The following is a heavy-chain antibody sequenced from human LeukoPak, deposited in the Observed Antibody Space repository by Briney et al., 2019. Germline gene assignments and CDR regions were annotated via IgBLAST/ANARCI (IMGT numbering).Heavy chain of an antibody. V-gene: IGHV1-2*06. D-gene: IGHD6-13*01. CDR2: INPNSGGT. CDR1: GYTFTGYY. J-gene: IGHJ4*02. Sequence: ASVTVSCTASGYTFTGYYMHWVRQAPGQGLEWMGRINPNSGGTNYAQKFQGRVTMTRDTSISTAYMELSRLRSDDTAVYYCASSPDSSSWWPFDYWGQGTLVTVSS. CDR3: ASSPDSSSWWPFDY.